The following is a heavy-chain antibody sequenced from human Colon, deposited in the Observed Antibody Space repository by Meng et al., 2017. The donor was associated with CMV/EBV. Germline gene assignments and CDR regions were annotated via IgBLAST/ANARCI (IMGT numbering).Heavy chain of an antibody. Sequence: GESLKISCAAAEFTFNNFVMSWVRQAPGKGLEWVASITGSGGSTYYADSVKDRFTISRDNSKSSLYLHMDSLRVEDTAVYYCARDSDGDYGYYYYGMDVWGQGTTVTVSS. CDR1: EFTFNNFV. CDR3: ARDSDGDYGYYYYGMDV. J-gene: IGHJ6*02. D-gene: IGHD4-17*01. CDR2: ITGSGGST. V-gene: IGHV3-23*01.